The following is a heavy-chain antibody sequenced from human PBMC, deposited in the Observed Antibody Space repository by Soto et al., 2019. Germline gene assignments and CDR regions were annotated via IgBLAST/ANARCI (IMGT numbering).Heavy chain of an antibody. V-gene: IGHV3-9*01. CDR1: GFTFGDYA. CDR2: ISWNSGSI. CDR3: AKDLSAATSV. Sequence: GGSLRLSCTASGFTFGDYAMSWFRQAPGKGLEWVSGISWNSGSIGYADSVKGRFTISRDNAKNSLYLQMNSLRAEDTALYYCAKDLSAATSVWGQGTLVTVSS. J-gene: IGHJ4*02. D-gene: IGHD2-15*01.